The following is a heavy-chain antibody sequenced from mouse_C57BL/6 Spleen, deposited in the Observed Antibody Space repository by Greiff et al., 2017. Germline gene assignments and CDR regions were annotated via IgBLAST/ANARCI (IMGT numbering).Heavy chain of an antibody. CDR1: GYTFTSYW. Sequence: QVQLKQPGAELVKPGASVKLSCKASGYTFTSYWMHWVKQRPGRGLEWIGRIDPNSGGTKYNEKFKSKATLTVDKPSSTASMQLSSLTSEDSAVYYCARVGYYSNYEDAMDYWGQGTSVTVSS. CDR3: ARVGYYSNYEDAMDY. J-gene: IGHJ4*01. CDR2: IDPNSGGT. V-gene: IGHV1-72*01. D-gene: IGHD2-5*01.